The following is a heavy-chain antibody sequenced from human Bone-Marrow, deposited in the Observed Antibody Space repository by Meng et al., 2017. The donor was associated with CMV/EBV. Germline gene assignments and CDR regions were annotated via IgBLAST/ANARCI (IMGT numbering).Heavy chain of an antibody. V-gene: IGHV3-21*01. CDR2: ISSSSSYI. Sequence: GESLKISCAASGFTFSSYSMNWVRKAPGKGLEWVSSISSSSSYIYYADSVKGRFTISRDNSKNTLYLQMNSLRAEYTAVYYCLVMVRGVPPSFFDYWGQGTLVTVSS. CDR1: GFTFSSYS. D-gene: IGHD3-10*01. CDR3: LVMVRGVPPSFFDY. J-gene: IGHJ4*02.